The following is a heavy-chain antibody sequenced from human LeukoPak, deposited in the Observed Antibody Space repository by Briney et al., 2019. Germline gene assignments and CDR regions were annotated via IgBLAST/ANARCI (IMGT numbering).Heavy chain of an antibody. CDR1: GFTVSSNY. Sequence: GGSLRLSCAASGFTVSSNYMSWVRQAPGKGLEWVSAISGSGGSTYYADSVKGRFTISRDNSKNTLYLQMNSLRAEDTAVYYCAKNGGWELLDAFDIWGQGTMVTVSS. CDR2: ISGSGGST. CDR3: AKNGGWELLDAFDI. D-gene: IGHD1-26*01. J-gene: IGHJ3*02. V-gene: IGHV3-23*01.